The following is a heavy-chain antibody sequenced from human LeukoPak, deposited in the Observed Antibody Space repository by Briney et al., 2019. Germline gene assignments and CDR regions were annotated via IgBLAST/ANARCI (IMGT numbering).Heavy chain of an antibody. CDR3: ARRNYYDSRGYYCDY. CDR2: IYPGDSDT. D-gene: IGHD3-22*01. CDR1: GYSFTNYW. J-gene: IGHJ4*02. V-gene: IGHV5-51*01. Sequence: GGSLRLSRKVSGYSFTNYWIVWVRQMPGKGLEWMGIIYPGDSDTRYSPSFQGQVTFSADKSITTAYLQWSSLKASDTAMYYCARRNYYDSRGYYCDYWGQGTLVTVSS.